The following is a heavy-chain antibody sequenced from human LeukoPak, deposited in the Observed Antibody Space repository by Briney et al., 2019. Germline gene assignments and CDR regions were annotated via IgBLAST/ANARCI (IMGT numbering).Heavy chain of an antibody. V-gene: IGHV4-39*07. CDR2: IYHSGST. D-gene: IGHD3-22*01. Sequence: SETLSLTCTVSGGSISSSSYYWGWIRQPPGKGLEWIGSIYHSGSTYYNPSLKSRVTISVDTSKSQFSLKLSSVTAADTAVYYCARGGGSSGLYNWFDPWGQGTLVTVSS. J-gene: IGHJ5*02. CDR3: ARGGGSSGLYNWFDP. CDR1: GGSISSSSYY.